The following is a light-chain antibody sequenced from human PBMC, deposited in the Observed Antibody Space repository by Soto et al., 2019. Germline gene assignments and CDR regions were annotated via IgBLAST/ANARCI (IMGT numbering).Light chain of an antibody. J-gene: IGKJ1*01. CDR2: KAS. CDR1: QTISSW. V-gene: IGKV1-5*03. CDR3: QHYNSYSEA. Sequence: EIQMTKSPSTLSGSVGDGVTITCRACQTISSWLAWYQQKPGKAPKLLIYKASTLKSGVPSRFSGSGSGTEFTLTISSLQPDDFATYYCQHYNSYSEAFGQGTKVDIK.